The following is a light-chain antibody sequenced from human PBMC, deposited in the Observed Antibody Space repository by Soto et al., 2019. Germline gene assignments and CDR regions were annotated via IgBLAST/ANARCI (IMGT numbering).Light chain of an antibody. V-gene: IGLV2-14*01. Sequence: QSALTQPASVSGSPGQSITISCSRSSSDVGGYNYVSWYQQHPGKAPKLMIYDVSNRPSGVSDRFSGSKSGNTASLTISGLQADDEADYYCSSFTSSNTWVFGGGTKLTVL. CDR3: SSFTSSNTWV. J-gene: IGLJ3*02. CDR1: SSDVGGYNY. CDR2: DVS.